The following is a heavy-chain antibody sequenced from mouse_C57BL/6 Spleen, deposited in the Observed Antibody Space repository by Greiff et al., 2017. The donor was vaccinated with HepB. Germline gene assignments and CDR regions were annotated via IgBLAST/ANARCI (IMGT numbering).Heavy chain of an antibody. V-gene: IGHV1-80*01. CDR2: IYPGDGDT. D-gene: IGHD2-13*01. Sequence: QVQLKESGAELVKPGASVKISCKASGYAFSSYWMNWVKQRPGKGLEWIGQIYPGDGDTNYNGKFKGKAILTDDKSSSTAYMQLSSLTSEDSAVYFCGRWDYGDRKAWFAYWGQGTLVTVSA. CDR1: GYAFSSYW. CDR3: GRWDYGDRKAWFAY. J-gene: IGHJ3*01.